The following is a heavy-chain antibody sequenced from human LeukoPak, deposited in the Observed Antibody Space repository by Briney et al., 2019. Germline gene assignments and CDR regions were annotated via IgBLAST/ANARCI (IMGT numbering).Heavy chain of an antibody. Sequence: PSETLSLTCAVSGGSISSSNWWSWVRQPPRKGLEWIGEVYHTGNTNYNPSLKSRVTISIDKSKNQFSLILNSVTAADTAVYYCASQVWFGNLSWWGQGILVTVSS. J-gene: IGHJ4*02. CDR1: GGSISSSNW. CDR3: ASQVWFGNLSW. D-gene: IGHD3-10*01. CDR2: VYHTGNT. V-gene: IGHV4/OR15-8*02.